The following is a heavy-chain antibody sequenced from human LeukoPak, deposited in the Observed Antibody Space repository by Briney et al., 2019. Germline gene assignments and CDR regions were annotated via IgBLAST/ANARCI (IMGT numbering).Heavy chain of an antibody. CDR2: IYYSGST. J-gene: IGHJ4*02. V-gene: IGHV4-59*08. Sequence: SETLSLTCTVSGGSISSYYWSWIRQPPGKGLEWIGYIYYSGSTNYNPSLKSRVTISVDTSKNQFSLKLSSVTAADTAVYYCARGTVVTDFDYWGQGTLVTVPS. CDR1: GGSISSYY. CDR3: ARGTVVTDFDY. D-gene: IGHD4-23*01.